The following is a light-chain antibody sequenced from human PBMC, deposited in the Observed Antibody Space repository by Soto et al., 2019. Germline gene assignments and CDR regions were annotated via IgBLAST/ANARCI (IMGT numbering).Light chain of an antibody. J-gene: IGKJ3*01. V-gene: IGKV3-20*01. CDR1: QTITTS. Sequence: LTQSPGTRSFSPGETATLYCRASQTITTSLAWYQQKPGQAPRLLIYAASSRATGIPDRFSGSGSGTDFTLTISGLEPEDFAVYYSQQYGSTFTFGPGTKVDIK. CDR3: QQYGSTFT. CDR2: AAS.